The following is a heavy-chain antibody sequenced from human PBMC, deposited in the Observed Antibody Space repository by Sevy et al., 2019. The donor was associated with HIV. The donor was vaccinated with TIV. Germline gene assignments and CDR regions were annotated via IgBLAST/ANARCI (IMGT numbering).Heavy chain of an antibody. CDR1: GFTFSSYG. D-gene: IGHD4-17*01. V-gene: IGHV3-30*18. J-gene: IGHJ6*02. CDR2: ISYDGSNK. CDR3: AKDHHGDYYYYYYYGMDV. Sequence: GGSPRLSCAASGFTFSSYGMHWVRQAPGKGLEWVAVISYDGSNKYYADSVKGRFTISRDNSKNTLYLKMNSLRAEDTAVYYCAKDHHGDYYYYYYYGMDVWGQGTTVTVSS.